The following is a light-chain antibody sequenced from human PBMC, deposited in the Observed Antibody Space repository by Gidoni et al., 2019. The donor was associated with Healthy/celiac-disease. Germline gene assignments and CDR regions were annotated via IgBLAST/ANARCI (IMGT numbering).Light chain of an antibody. CDR2: DAS. V-gene: IGKV1-33*01. J-gene: IGKJ2*01. CDR1: QDISNY. Sequence: DIQITQSPSSLSASVGDRVTITCQASQDISNYLNWDQQKPGKAPKLLIYDASNLETGVPSRFRGSGYGKDFTLTISSLQPEDIATYYCQQYDNLHTFGQXTKLEIK. CDR3: QQYDNLHT.